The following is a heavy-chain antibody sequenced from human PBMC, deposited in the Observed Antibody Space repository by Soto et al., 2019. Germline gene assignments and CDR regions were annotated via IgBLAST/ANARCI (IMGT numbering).Heavy chain of an antibody. CDR2: INHSGST. J-gene: IGHJ6*03. CDR1: GGSFSGYY. Sequence: PSETLSLTCAVYGGSFSGYYWSWIRQPPGKGLEWIGEINHSGSTNYNPSLKSRVTISVDTSKNQFSLKLSSVTAADTAVYYCARGPMGHDYGDYGGYYYMDGWGKGTTVTVSS. D-gene: IGHD4-17*01. CDR3: ARGPMGHDYGDYGGYYYMDG. V-gene: IGHV4-34*01.